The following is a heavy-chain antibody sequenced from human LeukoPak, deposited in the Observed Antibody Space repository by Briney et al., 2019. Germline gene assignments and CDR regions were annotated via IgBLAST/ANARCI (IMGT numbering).Heavy chain of an antibody. CDR2: ISGSGGST. J-gene: IGHJ4*02. CDR3: AKGAYYDSSGYIFDY. Sequence: GGSLRLSCVASGFTFSSYAMSWVRQAPGKGLEWVSAISGSGGSTYYADSAKGRFTISRDNSKNTLYLQMNSLRAEDTAVYYCAKGAYYDSSGYIFDYWGQGTLVTVSS. CDR1: GFTFSSYA. V-gene: IGHV3-23*01. D-gene: IGHD3-22*01.